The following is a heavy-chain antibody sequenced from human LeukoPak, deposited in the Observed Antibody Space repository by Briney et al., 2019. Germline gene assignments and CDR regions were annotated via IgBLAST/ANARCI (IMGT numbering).Heavy chain of an antibody. CDR3: ARAAAYGDYGHAY. D-gene: IGHD4-17*01. CDR1: GGSISSRTYY. CDR2: INHSGST. J-gene: IGHJ4*02. V-gene: IGHV4-39*07. Sequence: SETLSLTCTVSGGSISSRTYYWGWIRQPPGKGLEWIGEINHSGSTNYNPSLKSRVTISVDTSKNQFSLKLSSVTAADTALYYCARAAAYGDYGHAYWGQGTLVIVSS.